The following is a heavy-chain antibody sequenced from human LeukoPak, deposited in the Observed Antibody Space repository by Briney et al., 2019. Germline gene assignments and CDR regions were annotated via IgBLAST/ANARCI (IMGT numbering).Heavy chain of an antibody. V-gene: IGHV3-48*04. Sequence: PGGSLRLSCAASGFTFSSYGMNWVRQAPGKGLEWVSYISSSSSTIYYADSVKGRFTISRDNAKNSLYLQMSSLRAEDTAVYYCARDEPNYYYMDVWGKGTTVTVSS. CDR1: GFTFSSYG. CDR2: ISSSSSTI. J-gene: IGHJ6*03. CDR3: ARDEPNYYYMDV.